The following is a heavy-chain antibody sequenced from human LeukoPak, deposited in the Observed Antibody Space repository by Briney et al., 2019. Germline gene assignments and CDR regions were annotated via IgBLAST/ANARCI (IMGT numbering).Heavy chain of an antibody. CDR2: MNPNSGNT. D-gene: IGHD1-26*01. J-gene: IGHJ5*02. CDR3: ARGRMGSGSPYNWFDP. Sequence: ASVKVSCKASGYTFTSYDINWVRQATGQGLEWMGWMNPNSGNTGYAQKFQGRVTITRNTSISTAHMELSSLRSEDTAVYYCARGRMGSGSPYNWFDPWGQGTLVTVSS. V-gene: IGHV1-8*03. CDR1: GYTFTSYD.